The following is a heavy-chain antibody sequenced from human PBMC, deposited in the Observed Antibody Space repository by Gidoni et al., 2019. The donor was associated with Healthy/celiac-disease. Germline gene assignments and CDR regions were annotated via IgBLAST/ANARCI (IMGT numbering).Heavy chain of an antibody. CDR2: INHSGRT. CDR3: ARGGNWKTGAFDI. Sequence: QVQLQQWGAGLLKPSETLSLTCAGSGGSFGGYYWSWIRQPPGKGLEWIGEINHSGRTNYNPSLKSRVTISVDTSKNQFSLKLSSVTAADTAVYYCARGGNWKTGAFDIWGQGTMVTVSS. J-gene: IGHJ3*02. CDR1: GGSFGGYY. D-gene: IGHD1-1*01. V-gene: IGHV4-34*01.